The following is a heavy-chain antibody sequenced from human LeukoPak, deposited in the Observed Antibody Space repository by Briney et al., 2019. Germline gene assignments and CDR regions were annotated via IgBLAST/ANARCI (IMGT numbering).Heavy chain of an antibody. Sequence: GGSLRLSCAASGFTFDDYAMHWVRQAPGKGLEWVSGISWNSGSIGYADSVKGRFTISRDNAKNSLYLQMNSLRAEDTALYYCAKGPWGGYYYPDFDYWGQGTLATVSS. CDR3: AKGPWGGYYYPDFDY. CDR2: ISWNSGSI. CDR1: GFTFDDYA. D-gene: IGHD3-22*01. V-gene: IGHV3-9*01. J-gene: IGHJ4*02.